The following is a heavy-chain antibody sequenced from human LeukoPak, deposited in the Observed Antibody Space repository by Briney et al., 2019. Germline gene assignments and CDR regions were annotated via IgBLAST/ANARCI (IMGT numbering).Heavy chain of an antibody. D-gene: IGHD4-23*01. CDR3: TAYGGLNYYYYYYMDV. J-gene: IGHJ6*03. CDR2: IKSKTDGGTT. CDR1: GFTLSNAW. V-gene: IGHV3-15*01. Sequence: GGSLRLSCAASGFTLSNAWMSWVRQAPGKGLEWVGRIKSKTDGGTTDYAAPVKGRFTISRDDSRNTLYLQMNSLKTEDTAVYYCTAYGGLNYYYYYYMDVWGKGTTVTISS.